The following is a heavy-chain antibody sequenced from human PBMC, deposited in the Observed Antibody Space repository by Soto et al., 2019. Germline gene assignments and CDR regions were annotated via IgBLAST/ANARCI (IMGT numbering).Heavy chain of an antibody. CDR3: ARVPPPYSFSYDD. CDR2: IYISGTP. D-gene: IGHD5-12*01. Sequence: QVQLQESGPGLVKPSQTLSLTCNVSGVSIGSGDYYWSWIRQPPGKGLEWIGYIYISGTPYYNPSPKSRLTISLDTSRNVFSLKLRSVTAADTAVYYCARVPPPYSFSYDDWGQGTLVTVSS. CDR1: GVSIGSGDYY. J-gene: IGHJ4*02. V-gene: IGHV4-30-4*01.